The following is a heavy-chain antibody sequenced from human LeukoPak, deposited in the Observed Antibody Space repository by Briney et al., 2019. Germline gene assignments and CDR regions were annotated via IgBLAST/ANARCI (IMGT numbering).Heavy chain of an antibody. CDR2: ISSSSYI. V-gene: IGHV3-21*01. D-gene: IGHD1-26*01. CDR3: ARYGRSYYGDY. Sequence: GGSLRLSCAAPGFTFSSYSMNWVRQAPGKGLEWVSSISSSSYIYYADSVKGRFTISRDNAKNSLYLQMNSLRAEDTAVYYCARYGRSYYGDYWGQGTLVTVSS. CDR1: GFTFSSYS. J-gene: IGHJ4*02.